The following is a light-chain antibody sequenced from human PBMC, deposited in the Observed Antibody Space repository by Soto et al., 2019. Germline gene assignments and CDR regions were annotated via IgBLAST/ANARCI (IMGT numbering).Light chain of an antibody. Sequence: QSALTQPPSASGSPGQSVTISCTGTSSDVGGYNYVSWYQQYLDKVPKLMIYEVNKRPSGVPDRFSGSKSGNTASLTISGLQADDEADYYCTSYAGGNNVFGTGTKVTVL. V-gene: IGLV2-8*01. CDR2: EVN. CDR1: SSDVGGYNY. CDR3: TSYAGGNNV. J-gene: IGLJ1*01.